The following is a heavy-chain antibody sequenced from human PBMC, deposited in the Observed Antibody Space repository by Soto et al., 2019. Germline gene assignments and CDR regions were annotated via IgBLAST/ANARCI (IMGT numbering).Heavy chain of an antibody. CDR3: AKVGDCSGGSCWDTIGAYYYYYMDV. Sequence: GGSLRLSCAASGFTFSSYAMSWVRQAPGKGLEWVSAISGSGGSTYYADSVKGRFTISSDNSKNTLYLQMNSLRAEDTAVYYCAKVGDCSGGSCWDTIGAYYYYYMDVWGKGTTVTVSS. CDR2: ISGSGGST. CDR1: GFTFSSYA. V-gene: IGHV3-23*01. D-gene: IGHD2-15*01. J-gene: IGHJ6*03.